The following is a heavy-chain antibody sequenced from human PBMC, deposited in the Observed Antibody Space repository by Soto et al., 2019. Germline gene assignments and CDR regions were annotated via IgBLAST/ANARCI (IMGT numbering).Heavy chain of an antibody. J-gene: IGHJ4*02. CDR3: ARTYGSGDYFLPFEY. D-gene: IGHD3-10*01. CDR1: GYMFNTYG. CDR2: ISVYNGNI. V-gene: IGHV1-18*01. Sequence: QVQLLQSGAEVKKPGASVKVSCKASGYMFNTYGITWVRQAPGQGLEWMGWISVYNGNIDYAQKFEGRVTMTTDTSTSTAYMEMKSLTSDDTAVYYCARTYGSGDYFLPFEYWGKGPPVSVSS.